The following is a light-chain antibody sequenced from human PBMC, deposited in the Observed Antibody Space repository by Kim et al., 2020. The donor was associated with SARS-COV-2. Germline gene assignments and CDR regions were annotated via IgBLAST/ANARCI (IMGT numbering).Light chain of an antibody. V-gene: IGKV4-1*01. CDR3: QQYYTSPYT. CDR1: QSLLYAANNKDY. CDR2: WAS. Sequence: IVMTQSPNSLAVALGERATIDCKSTQSLLYAANNKDYLAWYQQRPGQPPKLLIYWASTRESGIPDRFSGSGSGTDFTLTISNLQAEDVAVYYCQQYYTSPYTFGQGTKLEI. J-gene: IGKJ2*01.